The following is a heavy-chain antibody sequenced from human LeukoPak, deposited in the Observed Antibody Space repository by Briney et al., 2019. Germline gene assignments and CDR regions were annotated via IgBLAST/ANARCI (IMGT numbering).Heavy chain of an antibody. CDR1: GGSISSYY. Sequence: SETLSLTCTVPGGSISSYYWSWIRQPPGKGREWIGYIYYSGSTNYNPSLKSRVTISVDTSKNQFSLKLSSVTAADTAVYYCALRGPGIAAAGSYFDYWGQGTLVTVSS. V-gene: IGHV4-59*12. J-gene: IGHJ4*02. CDR2: IYYSGST. D-gene: IGHD6-13*01. CDR3: ALRGPGIAAAGSYFDY.